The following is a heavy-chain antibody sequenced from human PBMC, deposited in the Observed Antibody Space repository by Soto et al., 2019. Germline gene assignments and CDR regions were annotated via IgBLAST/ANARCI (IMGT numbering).Heavy chain of an antibody. CDR3: ARDRLAAAGTATYY. CDR2: IIHLLDMA. Sequence: QVQLVQSGAAVKKPGSSVKVSCKASGGTFSSYTISWVRQAPGQGLEWMGRIIHLLDMADYAQKFQGRVTITADKSTSTAYMELSSLRSEDTAVYFCARDRLAAAGTATYYWGQGTLVIVSS. J-gene: IGHJ4*02. CDR1: GGTFSSYT. V-gene: IGHV1-69*08. D-gene: IGHD6-13*01.